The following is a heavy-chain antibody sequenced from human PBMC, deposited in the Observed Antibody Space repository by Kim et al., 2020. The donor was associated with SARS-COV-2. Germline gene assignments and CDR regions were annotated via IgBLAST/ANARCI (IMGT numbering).Heavy chain of an antibody. V-gene: IGHV4-34*01. D-gene: IGHD6-13*01. Sequence: PTRRVTISVDTSKNQFSLKLSSVTAADTAVYYCARVPDRIAAAGTGYFQHWGQGTLVTVSS. J-gene: IGHJ1*01. CDR3: ARVPDRIAAAGTGYFQH.